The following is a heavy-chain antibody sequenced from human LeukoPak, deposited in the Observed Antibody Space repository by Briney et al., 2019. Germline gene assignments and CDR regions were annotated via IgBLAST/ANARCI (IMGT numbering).Heavy chain of an antibody. CDR1: GGSFSGYY. CDR2: INHSGST. CDR3: ARAYYDSSGYYYNAFDY. J-gene: IGHJ4*02. V-gene: IGHV4-34*01. Sequence: SETLSLTCAVYGGSFSGYYWSWIRQPPGKGLEWIGEINHSGSTNYNPSLKSRVTISVDTSKNQVSLKLSSVTAADTAVYYCARAYYDSSGYYYNAFDYWGQGTLVTVSS. D-gene: IGHD3-22*01.